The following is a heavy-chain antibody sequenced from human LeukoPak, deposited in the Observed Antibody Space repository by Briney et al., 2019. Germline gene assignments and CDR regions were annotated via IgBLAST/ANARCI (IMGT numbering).Heavy chain of an antibody. Sequence: ASVKVSCKVSGYTLTELSMHWVRQAPGQGLEWMGLINPSGGSTNYAQKLQGRVTMTTDTSTSTAYMELRSLRSDDTAVYYCARDRGVLVATIFDYRGQGTLVTVPS. V-gene: IGHV1-46*01. J-gene: IGHJ4*02. CDR1: GYTLTELS. CDR3: ARDRGVLVATIFDY. D-gene: IGHD5-12*01. CDR2: INPSGGST.